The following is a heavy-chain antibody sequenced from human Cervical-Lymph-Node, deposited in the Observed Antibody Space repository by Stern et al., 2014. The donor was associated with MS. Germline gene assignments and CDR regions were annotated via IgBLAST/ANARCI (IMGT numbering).Heavy chain of an antibody. CDR2: IWYDGNEK. CDR3: ARGNGNYEGMGY. V-gene: IGHV3-33*01. J-gene: IGHJ4*02. Sequence: QVQLVQSGAGVDQPGRSLRLSCAASGFTFSNYGMHWVRQAPGQGLEWLAVIWYDGNEKYYADSVKGRFTISRDNSKNTLFLQMSSLTAEDTALYYCARGNGNYEGMGYWGQGTLVTVSS. D-gene: IGHD1-7*01. CDR1: GFTFSNYG.